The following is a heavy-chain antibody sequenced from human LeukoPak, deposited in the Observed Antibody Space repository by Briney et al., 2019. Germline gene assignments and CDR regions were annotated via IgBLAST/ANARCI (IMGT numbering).Heavy chain of an antibody. V-gene: IGHV1-8*01. J-gene: IGHJ4*02. CDR1: GYTFTSYD. CDR2: MNPNSGNT. CDR3: ARGRRDGYKKFLPYYFDY. D-gene: IGHD5-24*01. Sequence: ASVKVSCKASGYTFTSYDINWVRQATGQGLEWMGWMNPNSGNTGYAQKFQGRVTMTRNTSISTAYMELSSLRSEDTAVYYCARGRRDGYKKFLPYYFDYWGQGTLVTVSS.